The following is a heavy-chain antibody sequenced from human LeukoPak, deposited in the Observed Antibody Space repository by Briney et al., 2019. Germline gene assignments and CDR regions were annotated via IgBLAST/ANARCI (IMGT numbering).Heavy chain of an antibody. Sequence: GGSLRLSCAASGFNFSDYYMTWIRQAPGKGLEWISYISGSSTYTNYADSVKVRFTISRDNAKNSLYLQMNSLRAEDTAVYCCARHLWTTMVKYYFDYWGQGTLVTVSS. D-gene: IGHD5-18*01. CDR2: ISGSSTYT. CDR1: GFNFSDYY. CDR3: ARHLWTTMVKYYFDY. J-gene: IGHJ4*02. V-gene: IGHV3-11*06.